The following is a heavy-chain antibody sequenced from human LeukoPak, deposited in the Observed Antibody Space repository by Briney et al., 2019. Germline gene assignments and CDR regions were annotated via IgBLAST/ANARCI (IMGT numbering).Heavy chain of an antibody. Sequence: GESLKISCKGSGYSFTSYWIGWVRQMPGKGLEWMGIIYPGDSDTRYSPSFQGQVTISADKSISTAYLQWSSLKASGTAMYYCARRGGSYPRAENWFDPWGQGTLVTVSS. V-gene: IGHV5-51*01. D-gene: IGHD1-26*01. CDR3: ARRGGSYPRAENWFDP. J-gene: IGHJ5*02. CDR1: GYSFTSYW. CDR2: IYPGDSDT.